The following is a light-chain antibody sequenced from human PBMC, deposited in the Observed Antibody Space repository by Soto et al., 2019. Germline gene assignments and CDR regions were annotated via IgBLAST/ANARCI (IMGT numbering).Light chain of an antibody. V-gene: IGLV2-14*01. Sequence: QSALTQPASVSGSPGQSITISCTGTSSDVGGYNYVSWYQQHPGKAPKLMIYEVSNRPSGVSNRFSGSKSGNTASLTISGLQAEDGADYYCSSYTSSSTHYVFGTGTKVTVL. J-gene: IGLJ1*01. CDR2: EVS. CDR1: SSDVGGYNY. CDR3: SSYTSSSTHYV.